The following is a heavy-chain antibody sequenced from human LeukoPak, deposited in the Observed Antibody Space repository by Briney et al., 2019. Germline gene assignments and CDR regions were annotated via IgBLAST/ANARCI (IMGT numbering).Heavy chain of an antibody. CDR3: ARIGTSSYHYYFDY. Sequence: SGPALVKPTQTLTLTCTFSGFSLSTSGMRVSWIRQPPGKALEWLARIDWDDDKFYSTSLKTRLTISQDTSKKQVVLTMTNMDPVDTATYYCARIGTSSYHYYFDYWGQGTLVTVSS. D-gene: IGHD3-22*01. V-gene: IGHV2-70*04. CDR2: IDWDDDK. J-gene: IGHJ4*02. CDR1: GFSLSTSGMR.